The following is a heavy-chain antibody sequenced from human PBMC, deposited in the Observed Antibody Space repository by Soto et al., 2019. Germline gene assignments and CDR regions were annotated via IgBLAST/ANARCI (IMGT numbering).Heavy chain of an antibody. CDR2: IYYSGST. CDR1: GGCISSYY. J-gene: IGHJ4*02. CDR3: ARFDYGGKGDY. Sequence: QVQLQESGPGLVKPSETLSLTCTVSGGCISSYYWSWIRQPPGKGLEWIGYIYYSGSTNYNPSLKSRVNISVDTSKNQFSLKLSSVTAADTAVYYCARFDYGGKGDYWGQGTLVTVSS. V-gene: IGHV4-59*01. D-gene: IGHD4-17*01.